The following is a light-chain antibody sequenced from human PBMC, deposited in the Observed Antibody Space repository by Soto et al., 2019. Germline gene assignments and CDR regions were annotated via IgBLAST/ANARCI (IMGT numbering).Light chain of an antibody. V-gene: IGLV3-21*02. Sequence: SYELTQPPSVSVAPGQTARITCGGDNIGGRSVHWYQQKPGRAPVLVVYDDSDRPSGIPERFSGSSSGNTATLTLSRAEAGDEADFFCQVWDNDSDRGVFGGGTKLTVL. CDR3: QVWDNDSDRGV. CDR2: DDS. CDR1: NIGGRS. J-gene: IGLJ2*01.